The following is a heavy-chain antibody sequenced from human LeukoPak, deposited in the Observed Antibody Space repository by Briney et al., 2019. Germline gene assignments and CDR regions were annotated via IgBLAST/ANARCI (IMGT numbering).Heavy chain of an antibody. D-gene: IGHD5-18*01. V-gene: IGHV4-30-4*01. J-gene: IGHJ4*02. CDR2: IYYSGST. Sequence: XQTLSLTCTVSGGSISSGDYYWSWIRQPPGXXXXXIGYIYYSGSTYYNPSLKSRVTISVDTSKNQFSLKLSSVTAADTAVYYCARDGENSYGSIDYWGQGTLVTVSS. CDR3: ARDGENSYGSIDY. CDR1: GGSISSGDYY.